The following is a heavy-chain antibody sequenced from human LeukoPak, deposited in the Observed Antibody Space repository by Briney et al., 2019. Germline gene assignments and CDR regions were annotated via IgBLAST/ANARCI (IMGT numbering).Heavy chain of an antibody. CDR3: ARDQGYYDSSGYPYWYFDL. V-gene: IGHV3-53*01. J-gene: IGHJ2*01. CDR2: IYSGGST. Sequence: GGSLRLSCAASGFTVSSNYMSWVRQAPGKGLEWVSVIYSGGSTYYADSVKGRFTISRDNSKNTLYLQMNSLRAEDTAVYYCARDQGYYDSSGYPYWYFDLWGRGTLVTVSS. D-gene: IGHD3-22*01. CDR1: GFTVSSNY.